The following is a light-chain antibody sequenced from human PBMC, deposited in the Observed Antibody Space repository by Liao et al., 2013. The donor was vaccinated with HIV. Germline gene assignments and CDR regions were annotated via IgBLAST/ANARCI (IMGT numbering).Light chain of an antibody. V-gene: IGLV3-1*01. Sequence: SYELTQPPSVSLSPGQTASITCSGDKLGDKYACWYQQKPGQSPVLVIYQDSKRPSGIPERFSGSSSGTTVTLTISGAQVEDEADYYCYSAADNNRVFGGGTKLTVL. CDR3: YSAADNNRV. CDR1: KLGDKY. CDR2: QDS. J-gene: IGLJ3*02.